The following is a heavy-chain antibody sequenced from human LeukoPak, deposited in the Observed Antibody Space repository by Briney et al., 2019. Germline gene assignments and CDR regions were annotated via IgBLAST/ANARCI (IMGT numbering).Heavy chain of an antibody. J-gene: IGHJ4*02. CDR3: ASDYDSSNYYGFDY. Sequence: GGSLRVSCAASGFTFSSYSMNWVRQAPGKGLEWVSSISSSSSYIYYADSVKGRFTISRDNAKNSLYLQMNSLRAEDTAVYYCASDYDSSNYYGFDYWGQGTLVTVSS. V-gene: IGHV3-21*01. D-gene: IGHD3-22*01. CDR1: GFTFSSYS. CDR2: ISSSSSYI.